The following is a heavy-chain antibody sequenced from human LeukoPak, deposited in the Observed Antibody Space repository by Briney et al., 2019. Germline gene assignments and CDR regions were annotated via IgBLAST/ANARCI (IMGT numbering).Heavy chain of an antibody. Sequence: GGSLRLSCAASGLTFSSYRIHWVRQAPGKGLVWVSRINSDGRSTSYADSVKGRFTISRDNAKNTLYLQMNSLRAEDTAVYYCARGYSSGLHFDYWGQGTLVTVSS. CDR3: ARGYSSGLHFDY. CDR2: INSDGRST. CDR1: GLTFSSYR. J-gene: IGHJ4*02. V-gene: IGHV3-74*01. D-gene: IGHD6-19*01.